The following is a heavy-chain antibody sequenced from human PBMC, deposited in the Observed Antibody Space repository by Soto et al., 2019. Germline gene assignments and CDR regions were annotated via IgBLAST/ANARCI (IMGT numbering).Heavy chain of an antibody. J-gene: IGHJ4*02. CDR2: IIPIFGTA. V-gene: IGHV1-69*13. CDR1: GGTFSSYA. Sequence: GASVKVSCKASGGTFSSYAISWVRQAPGQGLEWMGGIIPIFGTANYAQKFQGRVTITADESTSTAYMELSSLRSEDTAVYYCARDNYYDSSGGQYYFDYWGQGTLVTVSS. CDR3: ARDNYYDSSGGQYYFDY. D-gene: IGHD3-22*01.